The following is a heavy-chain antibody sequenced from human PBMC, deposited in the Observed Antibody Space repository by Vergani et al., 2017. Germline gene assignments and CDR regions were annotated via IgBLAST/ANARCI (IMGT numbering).Heavy chain of an antibody. CDR3: AKEGYYGSGSQGVGMDV. J-gene: IGHJ6*02. CDR2: IRSKANSYAT. CDR1: GFTFSGSA. V-gene: IGHV3-73*01. D-gene: IGHD3-10*01. Sequence: VQLVESGGGVVQPGRSLRLSCAASGFTFSGSAMHWVRQASGKGLEWVGRIRSKANSYATAYAASVKGRFTISRDDSKNTAYLQMNSLKTEDTAVYYCAKEGYYGSGSQGVGMDVWGQGTTVTVSS.